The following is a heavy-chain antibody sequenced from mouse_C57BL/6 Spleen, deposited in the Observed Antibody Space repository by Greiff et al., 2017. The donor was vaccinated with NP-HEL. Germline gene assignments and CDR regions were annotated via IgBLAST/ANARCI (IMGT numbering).Heavy chain of an antibody. CDR2: IHPNSGST. CDR1: GYTFTSYW. J-gene: IGHJ4*01. D-gene: IGHD1-1*01. CDR3: ALIYYYPRDAMDY. Sequence: QVQLQQSGAELVKPGASVKLSCKASGYTFTSYWMHWVKQRPGQGLEWIGMIHPNSGSTNYNEKFKSKATLTVDKSSSTAYMQLSSLTSEDSAVYYCALIYYYPRDAMDYWGQGTSVTVSS. V-gene: IGHV1-64*01.